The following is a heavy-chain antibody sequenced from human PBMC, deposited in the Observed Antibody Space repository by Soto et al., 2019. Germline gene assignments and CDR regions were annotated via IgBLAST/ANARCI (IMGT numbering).Heavy chain of an antibody. J-gene: IGHJ4*02. V-gene: IGHV3-15*01. CDR3: TTNTHPRY. CDR2: IKDITDGGTT. CDR1: GCTFSDSW. D-gene: IGHD3-16*02. Sequence: PGGPLRVSCAASGCTFSDSWMSWVRQAPGKGLEWVGRIKDITDGGTTDYAAPVKGRFTISRDDSETTLYLQMNSLKTEDAAVYYCTTNTHPRYWGQGTLVTVSS.